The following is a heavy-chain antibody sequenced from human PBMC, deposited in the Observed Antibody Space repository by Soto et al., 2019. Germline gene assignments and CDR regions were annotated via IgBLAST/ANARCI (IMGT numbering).Heavy chain of an antibody. J-gene: IGHJ6*02. CDR1: GFTFGDYA. V-gene: IGHV3-49*03. D-gene: IGHD3-3*01. Sequence: GGSLRLSCTASGFTFGDYAMSWFRQAPGKGLEWVGFIRSKAYGGTTEYAASVKGRFTISRDDSKSIAYLQMNSLKTEDTAVYYCTRDRPHHYDFWSGYSMDVWGQGTTVTVSS. CDR3: TRDRPHHYDFWSGYSMDV. CDR2: IRSKAYGGTT.